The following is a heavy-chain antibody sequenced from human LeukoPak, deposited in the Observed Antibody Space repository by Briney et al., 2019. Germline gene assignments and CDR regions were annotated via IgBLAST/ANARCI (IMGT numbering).Heavy chain of an antibody. CDR2: VNTDGSST. CDR3: AKVRYFGPSAFDI. Sequence: GGSLRLSCAASGFTFSTYWMHWVRQVPGKGLVWVSRVNTDGSSTTYADSVKGRFTISRDNAKNTLYLQMNSLRAEDTAVYYCAKVRYFGPSAFDIWGQGTLVTVSS. CDR1: GFTFSTYW. J-gene: IGHJ4*02. D-gene: IGHD3-9*01. V-gene: IGHV3-74*01.